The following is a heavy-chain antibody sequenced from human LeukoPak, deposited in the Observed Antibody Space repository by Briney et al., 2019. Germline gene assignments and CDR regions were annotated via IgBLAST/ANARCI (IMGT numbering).Heavy chain of an antibody. V-gene: IGHV3-30*03. CDR2: ISYDGSNK. CDR3: ARASGPIKKNRFDQ. Sequence: PGGSLRLSCAASGFTFSSYGMHWVRQAPGKGLEWVAVISYDGSNKYYADSVKGRFTISRDNSKNTLYLQMNSLRAEDTAVYYCARASGPIKKNRFDQWGQGTLVTVSS. D-gene: IGHD1-26*01. J-gene: IGHJ4*02. CDR1: GFTFSSYG.